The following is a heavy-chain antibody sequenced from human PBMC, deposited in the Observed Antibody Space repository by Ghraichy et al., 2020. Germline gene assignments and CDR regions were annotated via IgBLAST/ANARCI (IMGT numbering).Heavy chain of an antibody. Sequence: SETLSLTCAVSGGSISSGGYSWSWIRQPPGKGLEWIGYIYHSGTTNYNPSLKSRVTISVDKSQNQFSLKLSSVTAADTAMYYCVRRRGMRPIDYWGQGTLVTVSS. D-gene: IGHD3-10*01. CDR1: GGSISSGGYS. CDR3: VRRRGMRPIDY. V-gene: IGHV4-30-2*01. J-gene: IGHJ4*02. CDR2: IYHSGTT.